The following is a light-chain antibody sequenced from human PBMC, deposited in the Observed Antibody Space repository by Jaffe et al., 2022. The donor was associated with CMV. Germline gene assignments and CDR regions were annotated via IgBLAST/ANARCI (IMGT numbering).Light chain of an antibody. CDR1: QSVSTF. CDR3: QQRSDWLPPYS. CDR2: DAS. Sequence: EIVLTQSPATLSLSPGERATLSCRASQSVSTFLAWYQQKPGQAPRLLIYDASKRATGIPARFRGSGSGTDFTLTITSLEPEDFAVYYCQQRSDWLPPYSFGQGTKLEI. J-gene: IGKJ2*01. V-gene: IGKV3-11*01.